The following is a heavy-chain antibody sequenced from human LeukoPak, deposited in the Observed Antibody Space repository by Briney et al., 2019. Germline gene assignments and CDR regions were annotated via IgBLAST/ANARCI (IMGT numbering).Heavy chain of an antibody. J-gene: IGHJ4*02. D-gene: IGHD1-1*01. CDR2: IRYDGSNK. CDR1: GFTFSSYG. V-gene: IGHV3-30*02. Sequence: GGSLRLSCAASGFTFSSYGMHWVRQAPGKGLEWVAFIRYDGSNKYYEDSVKGRFTISRDNSKNTLYLQMNSLRAEDTAVYYCAKLHTTGTPNGDYWGQGTLVTVSS. CDR3: AKLHTTGTPNGDY.